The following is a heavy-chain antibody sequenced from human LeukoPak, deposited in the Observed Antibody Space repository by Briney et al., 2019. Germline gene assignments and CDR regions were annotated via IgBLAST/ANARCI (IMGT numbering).Heavy chain of an antibody. CDR2: IIGSGGST. J-gene: IGHJ4*02. Sequence: GGSLRLSCAASGFTFSSYAISWVRQAPGKELEWVSAIIGSGGSTYYADSVKGRFTISRDNSKNTLYLQMNSLRAEDTAVYYCAKAPRWDIVVVPAAGLYFDYWGQGTLVTVSS. V-gene: IGHV3-23*01. CDR3: AKAPRWDIVVVPAAGLYFDY. CDR1: GFTFSSYA. D-gene: IGHD2-2*01.